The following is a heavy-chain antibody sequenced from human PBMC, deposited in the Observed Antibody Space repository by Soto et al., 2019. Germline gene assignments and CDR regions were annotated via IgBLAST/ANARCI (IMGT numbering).Heavy chain of an antibody. D-gene: IGHD6-19*01. J-gene: IGHJ4*02. CDR3: AKDLQFSGWLSAQTFDY. CDR1: GFTFSSYA. CDR2: ITGSGDST. V-gene: IGHV3-23*01. Sequence: EVQLLESGGGLVQPGGSLRLSCTISGFTFSSYAMSWVRQAPGKGLECVSSITGSGDSTYYADSVKGRFSISRDKSKNTLYLQTNSLRAEDTAVYYCAKDLQFSGWLSAQTFDYWGQGTQVTVSS.